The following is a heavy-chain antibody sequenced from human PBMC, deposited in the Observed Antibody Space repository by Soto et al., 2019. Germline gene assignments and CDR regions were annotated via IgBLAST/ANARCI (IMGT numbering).Heavy chain of an antibody. CDR3: ARDNEYYYDSSGQPFDY. Sequence: SVKVSCKASGFSFTSSSVQWVRQARGQRLEWIGWIVVGTGHTNYAQKFQERVTISTDTSISTAYMELSRLRSDDTAVYYCARDNEYYYDSSGQPFDYWGQGTLVTVSS. D-gene: IGHD3-22*01. CDR2: IVVGTGHT. J-gene: IGHJ4*02. CDR1: GFSFTSSS. V-gene: IGHV1-58*01.